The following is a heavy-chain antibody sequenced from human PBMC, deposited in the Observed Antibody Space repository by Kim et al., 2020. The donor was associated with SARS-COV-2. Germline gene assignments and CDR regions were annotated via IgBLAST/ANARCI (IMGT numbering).Heavy chain of an antibody. CDR2: IIPIFGTA. V-gene: IGHV1-69*13. D-gene: IGHD3-10*01. J-gene: IGHJ6*02. Sequence: SVKVSCKASGGTFSSYAISWVRQAPGQGLEWMGGIIPIFGTANYAQKFQGRVTITADESTSTAYMGLSSLRSEDTAVYYCARDRRGFGELDPMDVWGQGTTVTVSS. CDR3: ARDRRGFGELDPMDV. CDR1: GGTFSSYA.